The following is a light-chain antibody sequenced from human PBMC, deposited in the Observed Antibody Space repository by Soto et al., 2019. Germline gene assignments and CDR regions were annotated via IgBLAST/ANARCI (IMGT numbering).Light chain of an antibody. CDR3: SSYTSSSTLYV. J-gene: IGLJ1*01. CDR1: RSDVGSYNH. CDR2: EVT. Sequence: QSVLTQPASVSGSPGQSIPISCSGTRSDVGSYNHVAWYQQFPGKTPKLIFYEVTYRPSVVSHRFSPSKSGNTASLTLSGLQAEDEADYYCSSYTSSSTLYVFGTGTKVTVL. V-gene: IGLV2-14*01.